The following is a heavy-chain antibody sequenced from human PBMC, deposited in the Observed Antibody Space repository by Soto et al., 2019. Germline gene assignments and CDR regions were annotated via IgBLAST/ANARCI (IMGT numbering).Heavy chain of an antibody. V-gene: IGHV4-59*12. CDR3: ARGVGSWHHNWFDP. CDR1: GGSISSYY. Sequence: SETLSLTCTVSGGSISSYYWSWIRQPPGKGLEWIGYIYYSGSTNYNPSLKSRVTISVDTSKNQFSLKLTSVAAADTSVYYCARGVGSWHHNWFDPWGRGTLVTVSS. CDR2: IYYSGST. D-gene: IGHD6-13*01. J-gene: IGHJ5*02.